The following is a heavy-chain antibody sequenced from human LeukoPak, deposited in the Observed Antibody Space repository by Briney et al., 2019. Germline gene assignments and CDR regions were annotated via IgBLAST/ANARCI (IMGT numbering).Heavy chain of an antibody. Sequence: GRSLRLSCAASGFTFSNYAMHWVRQAPGKGLEWVAVISYDGSNKYYADSVKGRFTISRDNSKNTLYLQMNSLRAEDTAVYYCARGRQWLVDYWGQGTLVTVSS. D-gene: IGHD6-19*01. CDR2: ISYDGSNK. CDR3: ARGRQWLVDY. CDR1: GFTFSNYA. V-gene: IGHV3-30-3*01. J-gene: IGHJ4*02.